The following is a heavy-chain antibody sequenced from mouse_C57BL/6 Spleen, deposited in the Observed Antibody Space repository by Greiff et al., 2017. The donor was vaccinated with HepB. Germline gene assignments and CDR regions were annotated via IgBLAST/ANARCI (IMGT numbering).Heavy chain of an antibody. CDR3: AKSPVSTTFDV. V-gene: IGHV1-22*01. CDR2: INPNNGGT. Sequence: EVQLQQSGPELVKPGASVKMSCKASGYTFTDYNMHWVKQSHGKSLEWIGYINPNNGGTSYNQKFKGKATLTVNKSSSTAYMERRSLTSEDSAVYYCAKSPVSTTFDVWGTGTTVTVAS. D-gene: IGHD1-1*01. J-gene: IGHJ1*03. CDR1: GYTFTDYN.